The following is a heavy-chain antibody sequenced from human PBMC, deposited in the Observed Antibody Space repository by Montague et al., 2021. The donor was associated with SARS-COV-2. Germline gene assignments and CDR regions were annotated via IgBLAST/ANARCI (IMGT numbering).Heavy chain of an antibody. CDR2: ISYSGIT. CDR3: ARETVSAAASEIDN. D-gene: IGHD2-2*01. Sequence: SETLSLTCSVSGDSMSRSYHNWDWTRQPPGKGLEWIGTISYSGITYYSPSLKNRVTISVDTSKKQFSLKVTSMTAADTAVYYCARETVSAAASEIDNWGQGTLVTVSS. CDR1: GDSMSRSYHN. V-gene: IGHV4-39*01. J-gene: IGHJ4*02.